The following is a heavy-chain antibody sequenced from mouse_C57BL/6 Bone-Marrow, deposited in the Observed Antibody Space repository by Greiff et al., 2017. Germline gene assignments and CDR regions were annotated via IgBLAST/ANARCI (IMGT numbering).Heavy chain of an antibody. J-gene: IGHJ2*01. CDR2: IDPSDSYT. V-gene: IGHV1-69*01. CDR3: ARDGSSYGYFDY. D-gene: IGHD1-1*01. Sequence: VQLQQSGAELVMPGASVKLSCKASGYTFTSYWMHWVKQRPGQGLEWIGEIDPSDSYTNYNQKFKGKSTLTVDKSSSTAYMQLSSLTSEDSAVYYCARDGSSYGYFDYWGQGTTLTVSS. CDR1: GYTFTSYW.